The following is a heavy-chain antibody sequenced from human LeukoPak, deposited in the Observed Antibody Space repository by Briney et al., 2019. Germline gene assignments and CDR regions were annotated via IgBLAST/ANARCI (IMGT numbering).Heavy chain of an antibody. CDR3: ARVGYYVSSGYASNWFDP. Sequence: PSETLSLTCTVSGGSISSSSYYWGWIRQPPGKGLEWIGSIYYSGGTYYNPSLKSRVTISVDTSKNQFSLKLSSVTAADTAVYYCARVGYYVSSGYASNWFDPWGQGTLVTVSS. CDR2: IYYSGGT. J-gene: IGHJ5*02. CDR1: GGSISSSSYY. D-gene: IGHD3-22*01. V-gene: IGHV4-39*07.